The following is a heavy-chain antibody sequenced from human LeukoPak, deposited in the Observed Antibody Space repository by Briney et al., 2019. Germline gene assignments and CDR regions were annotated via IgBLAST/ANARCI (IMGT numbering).Heavy chain of an antibody. CDR3: ARSFLYGSGSQRYYFDY. Sequence: SETLSLTCAVYGGSFSGYYWSWIRQPPGKGLEWIGEINHSGSTNYNPSLKSRVTISVDMSKNQFSLKLSSVTATDTAVYYCARSFLYGSGSQRYYFDYWGQGTLVTVSS. D-gene: IGHD3-10*01. CDR2: INHSGST. V-gene: IGHV4-34*01. CDR1: GGSFSGYY. J-gene: IGHJ4*02.